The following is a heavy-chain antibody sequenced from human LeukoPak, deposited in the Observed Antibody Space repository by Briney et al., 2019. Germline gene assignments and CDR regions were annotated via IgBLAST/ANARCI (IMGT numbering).Heavy chain of an antibody. CDR1: GYTFTSYD. V-gene: IGHV1-8*01. Sequence: GASVKVSCKASGYTFTSYDINWVRQATGQGLEWMGWMNPNSGNTGYAQKFQGRVTMTRNTSISTAYMELSSLRSEDTAVYYCARLLGRGSLARRWFDPWGQGTLVTVSS. CDR3: ARLLGRGSLARRWFDP. D-gene: IGHD3-16*01. J-gene: IGHJ5*02. CDR2: MNPNSGNT.